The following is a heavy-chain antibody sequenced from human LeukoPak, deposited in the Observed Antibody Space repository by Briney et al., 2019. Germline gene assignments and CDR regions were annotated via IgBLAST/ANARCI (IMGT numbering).Heavy chain of an antibody. Sequence: GASVTVSCKVSGYTLTELSMHWVRQAPGKGLEWMGGFHPEDGETIYAQKFQGRVTMTEDTSTDTAYMELSSLRSEDTAVYYCANADYYDSSGYINWFDPWGQGTLVTVSS. CDR1: GYTLTELS. D-gene: IGHD3-22*01. CDR3: ANADYYDSSGYINWFDP. J-gene: IGHJ5*02. V-gene: IGHV1-24*01. CDR2: FHPEDGET.